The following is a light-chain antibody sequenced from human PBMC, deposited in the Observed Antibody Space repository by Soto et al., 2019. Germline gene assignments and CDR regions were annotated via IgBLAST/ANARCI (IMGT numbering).Light chain of an antibody. CDR2: YDD. CDR1: SSNIGNNA. V-gene: IGLV1-36*01. J-gene: IGLJ1*01. CDR3: AAWDDSLSGFYV. Sequence: QSVLTQPPSVSEAPRQRVTISCSGSSSNIGNNAVNWYQQLPGQAPKIVIYYDDLLTSGVSDRFSGSKSGISASLAISGLRSEDEADYYCAAWDDSLSGFYVFGTGTKVTVL.